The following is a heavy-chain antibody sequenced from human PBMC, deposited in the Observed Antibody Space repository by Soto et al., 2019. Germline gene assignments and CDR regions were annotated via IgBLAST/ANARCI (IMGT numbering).Heavy chain of an antibody. CDR2: ISGYNGDT. CDR1: GYTLTSYG. CDR3: ARDGASSGYYGDAFDI. V-gene: IGHV1-18*01. Sequence: ASVKVSCKASGYTLTSYGISWVRQAPGQGREWMGWISGYNGDTKYAQKLQGRVTMTTDTSTSTAYMELRSLRPDDTAGYYWARDGASSGYYGDAFDIWAQGTMVTVSS. D-gene: IGHD3-22*01. J-gene: IGHJ3*02.